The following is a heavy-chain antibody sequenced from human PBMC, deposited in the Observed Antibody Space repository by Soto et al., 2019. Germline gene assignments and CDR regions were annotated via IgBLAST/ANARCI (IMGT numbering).Heavy chain of an antibody. J-gene: IGHJ6*04. V-gene: IGHV1-3*01. D-gene: IGHD3-3*01. Sequence: QVQLVQSGAEVKKPGASVKVSCKASGYTFTSYAMHWVRQAPGQRLEWMGWINAGNGNTKYSQKFQGRVTSTRDTSASTAYMELRGLRSEDTAVYYCARGRSPYFWSGYYTAPYYYYGMDVWGKGTTVTVSS. CDR2: INAGNGNT. CDR1: GYTFTSYA. CDR3: ARGRSPYFWSGYYTAPYYYYGMDV.